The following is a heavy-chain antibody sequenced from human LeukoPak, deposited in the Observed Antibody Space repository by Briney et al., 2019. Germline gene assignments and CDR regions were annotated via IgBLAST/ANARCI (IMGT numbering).Heavy chain of an antibody. CDR1: GGSMSSCY. CDR3: ARDRRYYYGSGSYNWFDP. J-gene: IGHJ5*02. CDR2: IYTSGST. D-gene: IGHD3-10*01. V-gene: IGHV4-4*07. Sequence: PSETLSLTCTVSGGSMSSCYWSWIRQPAGEGLEWIGRIYTSGSTNYNPSLKSRVTMSVDTSKNQFSLKLSSVTAADTAVYYCARDRRYYYGSGSYNWFDPWGQGTLVTVSS.